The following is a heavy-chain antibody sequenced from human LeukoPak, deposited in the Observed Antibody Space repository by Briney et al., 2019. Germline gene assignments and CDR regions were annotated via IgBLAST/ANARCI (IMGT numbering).Heavy chain of an antibody. Sequence: ASVKVSCKASGYTFTSYAMHWVRQAPGQRLEWMGWINAGNGNTKYSHKFQGRVTITRDTSASTAYMELSSLRSEDTAVYYCARGLGPAAPLIFDYWGQGTLVTVSS. CDR1: GYTFTSYA. CDR2: INAGNGNT. V-gene: IGHV1-3*01. J-gene: IGHJ4*02. D-gene: IGHD2-2*01. CDR3: ARGLGPAAPLIFDY.